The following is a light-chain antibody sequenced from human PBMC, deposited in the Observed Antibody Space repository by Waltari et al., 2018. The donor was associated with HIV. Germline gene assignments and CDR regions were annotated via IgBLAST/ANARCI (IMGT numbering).Light chain of an antibody. CDR2: DVF. V-gene: IGLV2-14*03. J-gene: IGLJ2*01. CDR1: SSDIGAYEY. CDR3: SSYTTTNTII. Sequence: QSALTQPASVSASPGQSITISCTGTSSDIGAYEYVSWYRQHPDNAPQLLIYDVFYRPSGVSHRFSGSKSGNTASLTISGLQAEDEAVYSCSSYTTTNTIIFGGGTKLTVL.